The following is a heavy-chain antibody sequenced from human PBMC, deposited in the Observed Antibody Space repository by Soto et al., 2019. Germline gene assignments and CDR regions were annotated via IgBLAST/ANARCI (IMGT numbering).Heavy chain of an antibody. Sequence: QVQLVQSGAEVKKPGASVNVSCKTSGYSFSNSGINWGRQAPAQGREWLGWISGYTGKALYAREFQRSPTMTTASSASTAYMELRSLESDDTAVSFCSRGGVVVVLQDSSSLVGNWFAPWGQGPLVTVSS. CDR3: SRGGVVVVLQDSSSLVGNWFAP. V-gene: IGHV1-18*01. D-gene: IGHD2-8*02. CDR2: ISGYTGKA. CDR1: GYSFSNSG. J-gene: IGHJ5*02.